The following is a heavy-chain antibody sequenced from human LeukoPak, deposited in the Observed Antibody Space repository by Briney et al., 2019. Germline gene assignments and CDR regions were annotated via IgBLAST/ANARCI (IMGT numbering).Heavy chain of an antibody. D-gene: IGHD5-12*01. Sequence: GGSLRLSCAASGFTFSSYSMNWVRQAPGKGLEWVSSISPSSTFIYYADSVKGRFTISRDNTKNSLYLQMNSLRAEDTAVYYCAREGGYDPFDSWGQGTLVTVSS. J-gene: IGHJ4*02. CDR2: ISPSSTFI. CDR1: GFTFSSYS. CDR3: AREGGYDPFDS. V-gene: IGHV3-21*01.